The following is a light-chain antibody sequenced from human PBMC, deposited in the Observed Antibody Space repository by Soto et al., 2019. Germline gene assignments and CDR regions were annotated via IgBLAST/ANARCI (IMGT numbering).Light chain of an antibody. CDR3: LQDGSSPHT. V-gene: IGKV3-20*01. Sequence: EIVLTQSPGTLSLSPGERATLSCRASQSVSSSYLAWYQHKPGQAPRLLIYGASSRATGIPDRFSGSGSGTDFTLTIISLEPEDFAVYYCLQDGSSPHTFRQGTKLEIK. CDR1: QSVSSSY. CDR2: GAS. J-gene: IGKJ2*01.